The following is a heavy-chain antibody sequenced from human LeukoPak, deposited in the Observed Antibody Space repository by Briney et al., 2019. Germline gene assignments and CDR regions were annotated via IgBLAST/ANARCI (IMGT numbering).Heavy chain of an antibody. CDR3: ARDLGDGYNYGERGY. D-gene: IGHD5-24*01. CDR2: ISSSSSYI. J-gene: IGHJ4*02. V-gene: IGHV3-21*01. Sequence: PGGSLRLSCAASGFTFSSYSMNWVRQAPGKGLEWVSSISSSSSYIYYADSVKGRFTISRDNAKNSLYLQMNSLRAEDTAVYYCARDLGDGYNYGERGYWGQGTLVTVSS. CDR1: GFTFSSYS.